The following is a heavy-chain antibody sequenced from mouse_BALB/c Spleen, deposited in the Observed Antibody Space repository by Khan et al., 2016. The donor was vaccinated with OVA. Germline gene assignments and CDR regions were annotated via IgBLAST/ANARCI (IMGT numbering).Heavy chain of an antibody. Sequence: VQLKQSGPGLVKPSQSLSLTCTVTGYSITSDYAWNWIRQFPGNKLEWMGYISYSGSTNYNPSLKSRISITRDTYKNQFFLQLNSVTTGDTATYYCARRAYYANWYFDVWGAGTTVTVSS. J-gene: IGHJ1*01. V-gene: IGHV3-2*02. CDR1: GYSITSDYA. CDR2: ISYSGST. D-gene: IGHD1-1*02. CDR3: ARRAYYANWYFDV.